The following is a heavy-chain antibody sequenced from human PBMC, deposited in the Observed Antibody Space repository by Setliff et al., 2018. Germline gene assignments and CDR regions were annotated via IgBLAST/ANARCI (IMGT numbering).Heavy chain of an antibody. CDR2: ISSNGGST. V-gene: IGHV3-64*04. J-gene: IGHJ4*02. CDR1: GYTLTELS. D-gene: IGHD2-15*01. Sequence: SCKVSGYTLTELSMRWVRQAPGQGLEYVSAISSNGGSTYYADSVKGRFNISRDNANNSLSLQMNSLSAEDTAVYYCARDGGAYWGQGTLVTVSS. CDR3: ARDGGAY.